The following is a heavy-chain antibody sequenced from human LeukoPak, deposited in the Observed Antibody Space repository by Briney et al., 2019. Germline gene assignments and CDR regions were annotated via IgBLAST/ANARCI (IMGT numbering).Heavy chain of an antibody. CDR2: IYYSGST. D-gene: IGHD3-22*01. V-gene: IGHV4-30-4*01. J-gene: IGHJ3*01. Sequence: PSETLSLTCTVSGGSISSGDYYWSWIRQPPGKGLEWIGCIYYSGSTYYNPSLKSRVTISVDTSKNQFSLKLSSVTAADTAVYYCARERHSSGYYDPWGQGTMVTVSS. CDR3: ARERHSSGYYDP. CDR1: GGSISSGDYY.